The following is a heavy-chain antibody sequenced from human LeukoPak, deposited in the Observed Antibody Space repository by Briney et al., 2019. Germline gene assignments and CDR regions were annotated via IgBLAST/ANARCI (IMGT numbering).Heavy chain of an antibody. Sequence: GGSLRLSCAASGFTFSSYSMNWVRQAPGKGLEWVSSISSSSSYIYYADSVKGRFTISRDNAKNSLYLQMNSLRAEDTAVYYCARVMLAVAGTRDDAFDIWGQGTMVTVSS. CDR2: ISSSSSYI. V-gene: IGHV3-21*01. D-gene: IGHD6-19*01. CDR1: GFTFSSYS. CDR3: ARVMLAVAGTRDDAFDI. J-gene: IGHJ3*02.